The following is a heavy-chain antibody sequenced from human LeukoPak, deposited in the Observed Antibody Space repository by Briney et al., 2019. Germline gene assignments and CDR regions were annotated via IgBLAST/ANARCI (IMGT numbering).Heavy chain of an antibody. Sequence: GASVKVSCKASGYTFTSYDINWVRQTTGQGLEWMGWMNPNSGNTGYAQKFQGRVTMTRNTSISTAYMELSSLRSEDTAVYYCARGLPHGSGSATFHPWGQGTLVNVSS. V-gene: IGHV1-8*01. CDR2: MNPNSGNT. CDR1: GYTFTSYD. J-gene: IGHJ5*02. D-gene: IGHD3-10*01. CDR3: ARGLPHGSGSATFHP.